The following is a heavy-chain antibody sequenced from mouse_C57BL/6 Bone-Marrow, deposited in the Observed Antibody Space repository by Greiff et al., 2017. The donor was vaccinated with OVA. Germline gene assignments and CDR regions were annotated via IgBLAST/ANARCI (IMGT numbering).Heavy chain of an antibody. CDR1: GFTFSNYW. CDR3: TDTTVGATGAWFAD. J-gene: IGHJ3*01. V-gene: IGHV6-3*01. Sequence: EVQRVESGGGLVQPGGSMKLSCVASGFTFSNYWMNWVRQSPEKGLEWVAQIRLKSDNYATHYAESVKGRFTISRDDSKSSVYLQMNNLRAEDTGIYYGTDTTVGATGAWFADWGQGTLVTVSA. CDR2: IRLKSDNYAT. D-gene: IGHD1-1*01.